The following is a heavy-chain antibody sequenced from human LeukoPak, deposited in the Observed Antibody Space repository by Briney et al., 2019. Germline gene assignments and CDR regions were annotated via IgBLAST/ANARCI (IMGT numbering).Heavy chain of an antibody. D-gene: IGHD3-22*01. CDR1: GFTFSSYA. CDR3: AKDRYYYDSSIGLYYFDY. Sequence: GGSLRLSCAASGFTFSSYAMYWVRQAPGKGLEWVAVISYDGSDKFYADSVKGRFTISRDNSKNTLYLQMNSLRAEDTAVYYCAKDRYYYDSSIGLYYFDYWGQGTLVTVSS. V-gene: IGHV3-30*04. J-gene: IGHJ4*02. CDR2: ISYDGSDK.